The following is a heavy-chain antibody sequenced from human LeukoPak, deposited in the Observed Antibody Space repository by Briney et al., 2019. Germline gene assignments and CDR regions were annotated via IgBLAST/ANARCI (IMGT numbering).Heavy chain of an antibody. V-gene: IGHV4-59*01. CDR1: GGSISSYY. J-gene: IGHJ5*02. D-gene: IGHD1-14*01. CDR3: ARGGGITEARGFDP. Sequence: PSETLSLTCTVSGGSISSYYWSWIRQPPGKGLEWIGYIYYSGSTNYNPSLKSRVTISVDTSKNQFSLKLSSVTAADTAVYYCARGGGITEARGFDPWGQGTLVTVSS. CDR2: IYYSGST.